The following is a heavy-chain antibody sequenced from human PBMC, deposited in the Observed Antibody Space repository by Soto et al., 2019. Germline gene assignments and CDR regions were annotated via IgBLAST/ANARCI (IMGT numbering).Heavy chain of an antibody. CDR1: GYSFTDYG. CDR3: ARDPSLYGGRSHDDH. D-gene: IGHD2-15*01. CDR2: VSGSTRSR. Sequence: GASVKVSCKTFGYSFTDYGMSWVRPAPLRGLEWLGWVSGSTRSREYGQKFRGRLTMTMDTPTNTAYMDPTNLRSGDTAVYYCARDPSLYGGRSHDDHWGQGALVTVS. J-gene: IGHJ4*02. V-gene: IGHV1-18*01.